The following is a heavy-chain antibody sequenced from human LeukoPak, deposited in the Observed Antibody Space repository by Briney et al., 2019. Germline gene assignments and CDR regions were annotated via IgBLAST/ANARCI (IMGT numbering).Heavy chain of an antibody. J-gene: IGHJ6*03. Sequence: GGSLRLSCAASGFTFSSYSMNWVRQAPGKGLEWVSYISSSSSTIYYADSVKGRFTISRDNARNSLYLQMNSLRAEDTAVYYCAKGLDAYFFYFMDVWGKGTTVTVSS. CDR1: GFTFSSYS. V-gene: IGHV3-48*04. CDR3: AKGLDAYFFYFMDV. CDR2: ISSSSSTI. D-gene: IGHD1-1*01.